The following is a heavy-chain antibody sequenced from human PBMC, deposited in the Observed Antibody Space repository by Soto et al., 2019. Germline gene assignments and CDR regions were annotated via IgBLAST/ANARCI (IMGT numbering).Heavy chain of an antibody. CDR2: ISSSSSYI. CDR1: GFTFSSYS. CDR3: ARDLQPRSGWMAN. Sequence: EVQLVESGGGLVKPGGSLRLSCAASGFTFSSYSMNWVRQAPGKGLEWVSSISSSSSYIYYADSVKGRFTISRDNAKNTLFLQMNSLRAAATAVYYCARDLQPRSGWMANWGQGTLVTVSS. D-gene: IGHD6-19*01. V-gene: IGHV3-21*01. J-gene: IGHJ4*02.